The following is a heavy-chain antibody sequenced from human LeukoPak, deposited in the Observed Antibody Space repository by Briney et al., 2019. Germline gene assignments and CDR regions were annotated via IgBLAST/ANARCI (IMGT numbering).Heavy chain of an antibody. CDR3: ARHDRIIASPLV. D-gene: IGHD6-13*01. CDR1: GFTFGSYG. V-gene: IGHV3-30*03. CDR2: ISYDGRNE. J-gene: IGHJ4*02. Sequence: PGGSLRLSCAASGFTFGSYGMHWVRQAPGKGLEWVAVISYDGRNEFYGDSVKGRFTISRDNSKNTLHLQMNSLRVEDTAVYYCARHDRIIASPLVWGQGTLVTVSS.